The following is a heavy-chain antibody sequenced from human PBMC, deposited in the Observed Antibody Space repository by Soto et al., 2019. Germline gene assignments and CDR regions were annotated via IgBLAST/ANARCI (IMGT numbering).Heavy chain of an antibody. CDR2: ISSNGVGT. D-gene: IGHD6-6*01. Sequence: EVQLAESGGGLAQPGGSLRLSCAASGFTLSGYAMDWVRQAPGKGLEYVSGISSNGVGTYYATSVQGRFTISRDNSKNTVYLQMGSLRPEDMAVYYCARRARPDFYYMDFWGKGTTVTVSS. V-gene: IGHV3-64*01. J-gene: IGHJ6*03. CDR3: ARRARPDFYYMDF. CDR1: GFTLSGYA.